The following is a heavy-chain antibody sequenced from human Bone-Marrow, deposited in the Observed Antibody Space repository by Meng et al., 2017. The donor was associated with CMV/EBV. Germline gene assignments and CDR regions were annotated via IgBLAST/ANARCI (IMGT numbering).Heavy chain of an antibody. CDR3: ARDLDSSGYFYWYFDL. Sequence: LLESGLELLRPSKTLPRTCAVFVGSISSYSGSWIRQPAGTGLEWIGRIYTSGSTNYNPSLKSRVTMSVDTSKNQFSLKLSSVTAADTAVYYCARDLDSSGYFYWYFDLWGRGTLVTVSS. CDR1: VGSISSYS. J-gene: IGHJ2*01. D-gene: IGHD3-22*01. V-gene: IGHV4-4*07. CDR2: IYTSGST.